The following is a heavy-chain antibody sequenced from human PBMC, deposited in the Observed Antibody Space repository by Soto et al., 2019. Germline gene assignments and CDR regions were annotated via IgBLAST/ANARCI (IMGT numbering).Heavy chain of an antibody. CDR1: GYTFTSYG. J-gene: IGHJ4*02. Sequence: QVQLVQSGAEVKKPGASVKVSCKASGYTFTSYGISWVRQAPGQGLEWMGWISAYNGNTNYAQKLQGRVTMTTDTPTSRAHRERRSLRSDDTAVYYCARDRGYDYVWGGYRYAERGFDYRGQGTLVPVSS. V-gene: IGHV1-18*01. CDR2: ISAYNGNT. D-gene: IGHD3-16*02. CDR3: ARDRGYDYVWGGYRYAERGFDY.